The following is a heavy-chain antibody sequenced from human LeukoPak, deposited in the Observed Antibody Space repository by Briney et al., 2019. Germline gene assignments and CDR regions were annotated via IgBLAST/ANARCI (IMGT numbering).Heavy chain of an antibody. J-gene: IGHJ4*02. CDR3: ARDVGYYDSSPRRISFDY. Sequence: PGGSLRLSCAASGFTFSSYSMNWVRQAPGKGLEWVSYISSSRSTIYYADSVKGRFTISRDNAKNSLYLQMNSLRDEDTAVYYCARDVGYYDSSPRRISFDYWGQGTLVTVSS. CDR1: GFTFSSYS. CDR2: ISSSRSTI. V-gene: IGHV3-48*02. D-gene: IGHD3-22*01.